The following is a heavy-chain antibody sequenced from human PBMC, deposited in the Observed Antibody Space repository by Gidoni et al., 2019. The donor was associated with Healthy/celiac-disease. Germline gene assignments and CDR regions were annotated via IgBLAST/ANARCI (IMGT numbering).Heavy chain of an antibody. V-gene: IGHV1-69*06. J-gene: IGHJ6*02. Sequence: QVQLVQSGAEVKKPGSSVKVSCTASGGTFSSYAISWVRQAPGQGLEWRRGIIPLFGTANCAQKLQGRVTMTADKTTSTAYMKLSRLRSENTAVYYCAGGVVVVITPNYYYYGMDVWGQGTTVTVSS. CDR2: IIPLFGTA. D-gene: IGHD3-22*01. CDR1: GGTFSSYA. CDR3: AGGVVVVITPNYYYYGMDV.